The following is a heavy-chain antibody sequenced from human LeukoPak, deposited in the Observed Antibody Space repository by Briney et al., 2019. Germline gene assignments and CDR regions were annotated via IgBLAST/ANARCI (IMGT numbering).Heavy chain of an antibody. J-gene: IGHJ3*02. CDR2: ISYDGSNK. D-gene: IGHD1-26*01. CDR1: GFTFSSYG. V-gene: IGHV3-30*18. Sequence: PGRSLRLSCAASGFTFSSYGMHWVRQAPGKGLEWVVVISYDGSNKYYADSVKGRFTISRDNSKNTLYLQMNCLRAEDTAVYYCAKSAEGDELLDAFDIWGQGTMVTVSS. CDR3: AKSAEGDELLDAFDI.